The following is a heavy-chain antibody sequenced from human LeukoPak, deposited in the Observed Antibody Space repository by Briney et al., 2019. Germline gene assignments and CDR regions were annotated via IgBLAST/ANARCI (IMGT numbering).Heavy chain of an antibody. CDR2: ISAYNGNT. V-gene: IGHV1-18*01. CDR3: ARVVMATPTMGDY. J-gene: IGHJ4*02. Sequence: ASVKVSCKASGYTFTSYGTSWVRQAPGQGLEWMGWISAYNGNTNYAQKLQGRVTMTTETSTSTSYMERRSLRSDDTAVYYCARVVMATPTMGDYWEQGTLVSVSS. D-gene: IGHD5-24*01. CDR1: GYTFTSYG.